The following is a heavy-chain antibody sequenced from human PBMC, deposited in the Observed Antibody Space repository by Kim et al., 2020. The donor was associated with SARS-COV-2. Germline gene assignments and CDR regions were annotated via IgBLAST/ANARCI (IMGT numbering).Heavy chain of an antibody. Sequence: RKRRVTKSVDTSKNQFSLKLSSVTAADTAVYYCARAGRVGYSRGGYFDYWGQGTLVTVSS. CDR3: ARAGRVGYSRGGYFDY. V-gene: IGHV4-59*01. D-gene: IGHD6-13*01. J-gene: IGHJ4*02.